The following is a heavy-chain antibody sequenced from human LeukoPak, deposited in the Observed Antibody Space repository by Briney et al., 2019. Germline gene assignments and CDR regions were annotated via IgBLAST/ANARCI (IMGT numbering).Heavy chain of an antibody. Sequence: GGSLRLSCAASGFTFSSYSMNWVRQAPGKGLEWVSSISSSSSYIYYADSVKGRFAISRDNAKNSLYLQMNSLRAEDTAVYYCASGKSMITFGGVLWFDPWGQGTLVTVSS. CDR1: GFTFSSYS. D-gene: IGHD3-16*01. V-gene: IGHV3-21*01. CDR3: ASGKSMITFGGVLWFDP. J-gene: IGHJ5*02. CDR2: ISSSSSYI.